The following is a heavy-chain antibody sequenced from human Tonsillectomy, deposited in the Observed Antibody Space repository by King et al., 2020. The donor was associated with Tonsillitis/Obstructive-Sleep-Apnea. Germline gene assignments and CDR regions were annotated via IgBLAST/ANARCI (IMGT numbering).Heavy chain of an antibody. V-gene: IGHV3-21*01. J-gene: IGHJ3*02. D-gene: IGHD3-3*01. Sequence: VQLVESGGGLVKPGGSLRLSCAASGFTFSSYSMNWVRQAPGKGLEWVSSISSSSSYIYYADSVKGRFTISRDNAKNSLYLQMNSLRAEDTAVYYCARSKDDFWSGYYTHTAFDIWGQGTMVTVSS. CDR1: GFTFSSYS. CDR2: ISSSSSYI. CDR3: ARSKDDFWSGYYTHTAFDI.